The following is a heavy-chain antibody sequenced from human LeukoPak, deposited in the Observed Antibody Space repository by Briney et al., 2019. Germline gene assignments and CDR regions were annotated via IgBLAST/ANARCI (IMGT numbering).Heavy chain of an antibody. J-gene: IGHJ5*02. D-gene: IGHD3-16*01. CDR2: VSGRSSFT. V-gene: IGHV3-11*05. CDR3: AKEDIMISSTPDNWFDA. Sequence: GGSLRLSCTASGFTFSDHHMSWVRQAPGKGLEWISYVSGRSSFTSYAESVKGRFIISRDNAKSSVYLQMTNLRVEDTAIYYCAKEDIMISSTPDNWFDAWGQGTLVTVSS. CDR1: GFTFSDHH.